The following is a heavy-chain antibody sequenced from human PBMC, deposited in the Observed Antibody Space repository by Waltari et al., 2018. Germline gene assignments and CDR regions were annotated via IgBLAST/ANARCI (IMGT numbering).Heavy chain of an antibody. CDR1: GGTFNNSG. V-gene: IGHV1-69*01. CDR3: AFDGSGSEDYFDF. CDR2: GIPVLGEA. J-gene: IGHJ4*02. Sequence: VQLVQSGAEVKKPGSSVKVSCKVSGGTFNNSGISWVRQAPGQGLEWMGGGIPVLGEANYAQKFQGRVIISADESSGTVYMELSSLRSGDTAIYYCAFDGSGSEDYFDFWGQGTLVTVSS. D-gene: IGHD3-10*01.